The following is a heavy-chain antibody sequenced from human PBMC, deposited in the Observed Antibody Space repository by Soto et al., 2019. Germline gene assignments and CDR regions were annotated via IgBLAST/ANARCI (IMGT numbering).Heavy chain of an antibody. CDR3: ARAGPVSGNHAFDI. CDR1: GGSFSSYA. D-gene: IGHD6-19*01. V-gene: IGHV1-69*06. CDR2: IIPIFGAA. Sequence: QVQLVQSGAEVKKPGSSVKVSCKASGGSFSSYAISWVRQAPLQGLEWMGGIIPIFGAATYAQKFQGRVTFIADKSTSTDYMELSSLRSEDTALYYCARAGPVSGNHAFDIWGQGTLVTVSS. J-gene: IGHJ3*02.